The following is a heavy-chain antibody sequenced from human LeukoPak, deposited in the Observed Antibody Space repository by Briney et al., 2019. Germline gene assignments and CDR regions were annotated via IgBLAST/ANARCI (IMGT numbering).Heavy chain of an antibody. CDR2: INHVGAT. Sequence: SETLSLTCAVYGGSFSGYYWSWIRQPPEKGLEWIGEINHVGATNYNPSLKSRVTISVDTSKKQFSLNLTSVTAADTAVYFCVRGVTRGYIYADWGQGTLVTVSS. CDR1: GGSFSGYY. V-gene: IGHV4-34*01. CDR3: VRGVTRGYIYAD. D-gene: IGHD5-18*01. J-gene: IGHJ4*02.